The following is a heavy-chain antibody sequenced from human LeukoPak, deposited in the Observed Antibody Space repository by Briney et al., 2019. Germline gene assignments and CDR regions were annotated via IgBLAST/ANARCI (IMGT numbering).Heavy chain of an antibody. V-gene: IGHV4-59*01. Sequence: SETLSLTCTVSGGSISSYYWSWIRQPPGKGLDWIGYIYYSGSTNYNPSLKSRVTISVDTSKNQFSLKLSSVTAADTAVYYCARGVGTYSSGYYYYDYFDYWGQGTLVTVSS. CDR1: GGSISSYY. J-gene: IGHJ4*02. CDR2: IYYSGST. CDR3: ARGVGTYSSGYYYYDYFDY. D-gene: IGHD3-22*01.